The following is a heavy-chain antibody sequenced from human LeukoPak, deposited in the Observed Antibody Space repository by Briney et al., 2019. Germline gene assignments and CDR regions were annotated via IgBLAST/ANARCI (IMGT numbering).Heavy chain of an antibody. J-gene: IGHJ4*02. CDR3: ARGSPYCGGDCPPRDYFDY. D-gene: IGHD2-21*02. Sequence: GGSLRLSCAASGFTFSSYEIIWVRQAPGKGLEWISYISSSGSTIYSADSVKGRFTISRDNAKNSLYLQMNSLRAGDTAVYYCARGSPYCGGDCPPRDYFDYWGQGTLVTVSS. CDR2: ISSSGSTI. V-gene: IGHV3-48*03. CDR1: GFTFSSYE.